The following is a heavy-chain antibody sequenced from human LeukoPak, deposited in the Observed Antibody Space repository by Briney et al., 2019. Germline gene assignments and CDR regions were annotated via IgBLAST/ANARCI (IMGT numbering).Heavy chain of an antibody. V-gene: IGHV3-23*01. CDR3: AKDKGAVTGTFDY. CDR1: GFTFSTYA. D-gene: IGHD1-14*01. CDR2: LTGGGGGT. Sequence: PGGSLRLSCAASGFTFSTYAMSWVRQAPGKGLEWVSVLTGGGGGTSYADCVKGRFTISRDNSKNTLYLQMNSLRAEDTAVYYCAKDKGAVTGTFDYWGQGTLVTVSS. J-gene: IGHJ4*02.